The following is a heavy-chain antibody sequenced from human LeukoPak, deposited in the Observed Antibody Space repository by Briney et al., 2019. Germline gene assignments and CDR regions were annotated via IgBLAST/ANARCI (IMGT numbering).Heavy chain of an antibody. CDR2: IYYSGNT. V-gene: IGHV4-39*07. J-gene: IGHJ4*02. CDR3: ARGSGTLGN. CDR1: GDSISSNSYY. D-gene: IGHD3-10*01. Sequence: SETLSLTCTVSGDSISSNSYYWGWIRQPPGKGLEWIGNIYYSGNTYYNPSLKSRVTISVDTSKKQFSLKLSSVTAADTAVYYCARGSGTLGNWGQGTLVTVSS.